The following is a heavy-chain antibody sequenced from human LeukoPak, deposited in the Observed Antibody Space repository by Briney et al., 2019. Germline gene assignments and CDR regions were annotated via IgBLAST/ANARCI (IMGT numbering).Heavy chain of an antibody. CDR3: AKDLDIAAAGTTFDY. CDR1: GFTLSSYA. D-gene: IGHD6-13*01. CDR2: ISGSGGST. V-gene: IGHV3-23*01. Sequence: GGSLRLSCAASGFTLSSYAMSWVRQAPGKGLEWVSAISGSGGSTYYADSVKGRFTISRDNSKNTLYLQMNSLRAEDTAVYYCAKDLDIAAAGTTFDYWGQGTLVTVSS. J-gene: IGHJ4*02.